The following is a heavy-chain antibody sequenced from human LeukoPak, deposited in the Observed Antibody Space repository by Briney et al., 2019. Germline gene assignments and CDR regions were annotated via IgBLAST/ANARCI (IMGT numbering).Heavy chain of an antibody. J-gene: IGHJ4*02. CDR1: GFTFSSYG. D-gene: IGHD2-15*01. Sequence: PGGSLRLSCAASGFTFSSYGMHWVRQAPGKGLEWVAFIRNDGSNKYYADSVKGRFTISRDNSKNTLYLQMNSLRAEDTAVYYCAKLFKWYSDYWGQGTLVTVSS. CDR3: AKLFKWYSDY. CDR2: IRNDGSNK. V-gene: IGHV3-30*02.